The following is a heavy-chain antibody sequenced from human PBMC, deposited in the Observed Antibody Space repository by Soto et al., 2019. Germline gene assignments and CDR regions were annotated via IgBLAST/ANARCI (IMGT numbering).Heavy chain of an antibody. CDR3: ARARWLRRQEYYFEI. CDR1: GGSIDRTGYF. D-gene: IGHD5-12*01. Sequence: KPSETLSLTCSVSGGSIDRTGYFRSWIRQPPGQGLEWIGYIYYGGTTFYNPSLKSRSTLSLDTDENRFSLNLTSVTAADTAVYYCARARWLRRQEYYFEIWGQGILVTVSS. V-gene: IGHV4-31*03. J-gene: IGHJ4*02. CDR2: IYYGGTT.